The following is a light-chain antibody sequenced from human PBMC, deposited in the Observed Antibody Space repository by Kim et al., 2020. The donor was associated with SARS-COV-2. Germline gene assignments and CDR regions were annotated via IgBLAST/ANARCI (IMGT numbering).Light chain of an antibody. CDR2: YDS. J-gene: IGLJ3*02. Sequence: SSELTQPPSVSVAPGQTARLTCGGNNIGTKSVHWYQQKPGQAPVVVIFYDSDRPSGIPERISGSNSGDTATLTINRVEAGDEADYYCQLWDDDSDHWVFGGGPQLTV. CDR1: NIGTKS. CDR3: QLWDDDSDHWV. V-gene: IGLV3-21*04.